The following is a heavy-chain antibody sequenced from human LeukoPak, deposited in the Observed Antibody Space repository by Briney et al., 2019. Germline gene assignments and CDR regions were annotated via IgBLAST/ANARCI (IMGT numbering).Heavy chain of an antibody. CDR3: ASPRYVDY. CDR2: ISYDGSNK. J-gene: IGHJ4*02. V-gene: IGHV3-30*04. Sequence: TGGSLRLSCAASGFTFSSYAMHWVRQAPGKGLEWVAVISYDGSNKYYADSVKGRFTISRDNSKNTLYLQMNSLRAEDTAVYYCASPRYVDYWGQGTLVTVSS. CDR1: GFTFSSYA.